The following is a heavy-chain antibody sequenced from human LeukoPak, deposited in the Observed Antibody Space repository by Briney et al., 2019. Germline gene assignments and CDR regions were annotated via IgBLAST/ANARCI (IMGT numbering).Heavy chain of an antibody. Sequence: GGSLRLSCAASGFTFGDYAMSWFRQAPGKGLEWVGFIRSKAYGGTTEYAASVKGRFTISRDDSKSIAYLQMNSLKTEDTAVYYCTHTYGSGSSAPGYWGQGTLVTVSS. CDR2: IRSKAYGGTT. CDR1: GFTFGDYA. J-gene: IGHJ4*02. CDR3: THTYGSGSSAPGY. D-gene: IGHD3-10*01. V-gene: IGHV3-49*03.